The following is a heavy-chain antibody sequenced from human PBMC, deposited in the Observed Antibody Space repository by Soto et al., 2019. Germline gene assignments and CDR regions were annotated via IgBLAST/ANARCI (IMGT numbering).Heavy chain of an antibody. V-gene: IGHV1-18*01. CDR3: AIDGGVPARFDP. Sequence: QVQLVQSGAEVKKPGASVKVSCKASGYTFTSYGISWVRQAPGQGLEWMGWISAYNGNTNYAKKLQGRVTMTTDTSTSKAYMERLSLRYDDTAVYYCAIDGGVPARFDPWGQGTLVTVSS. CDR1: GYTFTSYG. D-gene: IGHD2-8*02. CDR2: ISAYNGNT. J-gene: IGHJ5*02.